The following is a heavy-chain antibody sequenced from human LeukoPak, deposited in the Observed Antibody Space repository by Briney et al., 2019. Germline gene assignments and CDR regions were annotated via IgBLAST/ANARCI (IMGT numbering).Heavy chain of an antibody. D-gene: IGHD2-2*01. CDR1: GFTFSNYG. J-gene: IGHJ4*02. CDR3: ANLQIPAAF. CDR2: ISFDGSQK. Sequence: PGGSLRLSCAASGFTFSNYGMHWVRQAPGKGLEWVALISFDGSQKYYADSVKGRFTISRDNSKNTLYLQMNSLRAEDTAVYYCANLQIPAAFWGQGTLVTVSS. V-gene: IGHV3-30*02.